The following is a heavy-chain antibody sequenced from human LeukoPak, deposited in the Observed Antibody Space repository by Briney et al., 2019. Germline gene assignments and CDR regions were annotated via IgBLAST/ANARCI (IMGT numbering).Heavy chain of an antibody. Sequence: AGGSLTLSCAASGFTFSDYYKSWIRQAPGKGLEWVSYISSSGSTIYYAGSVKGRFTISRDNAKNSLYLQMNSLRAEDTAVYYCARRHSGSYPFDYWGQGTLVTVSS. CDR2: ISSSGSTI. D-gene: IGHD1-26*01. V-gene: IGHV3-11*01. J-gene: IGHJ4*02. CDR3: ARRHSGSYPFDY. CDR1: GFTFSDYY.